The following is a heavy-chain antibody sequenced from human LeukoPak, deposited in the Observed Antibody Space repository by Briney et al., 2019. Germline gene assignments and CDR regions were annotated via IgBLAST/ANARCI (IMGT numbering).Heavy chain of an antibody. D-gene: IGHD2-15*01. J-gene: IGHJ4*01. CDR1: GGTFSSYA. Sequence: SVKVSCKASGGTFSSYAISWVRQAPGQGLEWMGRIIPILGIASYAQKFQGRVTMTRDTSTSTVYMDLSSLRSEDTAMYYCARVHCSGGSCYGQVFDYWGQGTLVTVPS. CDR2: IIPILGIA. V-gene: IGHV1-69*04. CDR3: ARVHCSGGSCYGQVFDY.